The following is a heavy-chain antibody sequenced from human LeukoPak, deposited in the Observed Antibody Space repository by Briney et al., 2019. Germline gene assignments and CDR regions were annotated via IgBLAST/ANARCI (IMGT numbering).Heavy chain of an antibody. D-gene: IGHD1-26*01. CDR1: GFTFSSYS. CDR2: IKQDGSEK. J-gene: IGHJ4*02. V-gene: IGHV3-7*03. Sequence: GGSLRLSCAASGFTFSSYSMNWVRQAPGKGLEWVANIKQDGSEKYYVDSVKGRFTISRDNAKNSLYLQMNSLRAEDTAVYYCARDRRLVGATGTFDYWGQGTLVTVSS. CDR3: ARDRRLVGATGTFDY.